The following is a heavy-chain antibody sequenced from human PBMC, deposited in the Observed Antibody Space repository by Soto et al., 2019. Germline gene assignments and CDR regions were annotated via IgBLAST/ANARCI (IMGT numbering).Heavy chain of an antibody. CDR1: GGSVRSGGYY. V-gene: IGHV4-61*08. J-gene: IGHJ4*02. D-gene: IGHD4-17*01. CDR3: ARVEDYGDYFDY. CDR2: IYYSGTT. Sequence: PSETLSLTCTVSGGSVRSGGYYWSWIRQPPGKGLEWIGYIYYSGTTNYNPSLKSRVTISVDTSKNQFSLKLSSVTAADTAVYYCARVEDYGDYFDYWGQGTLVTVSS.